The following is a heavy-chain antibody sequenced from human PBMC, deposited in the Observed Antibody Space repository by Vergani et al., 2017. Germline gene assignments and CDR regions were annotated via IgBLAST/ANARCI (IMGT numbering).Heavy chain of an antibody. CDR2: IYSGEEK. Sequence: ELQLVESGGGLVQPGGSLRLSCAASGSTVSGNYTTWVRQAPGEGLEWVLHIYSGEEKYYADPVKGRVTISRDTSKNTLHLQINNLRVEETAVYYCARGNYYGSGTYVDPWGQGTLVTVSS. J-gene: IGHJ5*02. CDR1: GSTVSGNY. CDR3: ARGNYYGSGTYVDP. D-gene: IGHD3-10*01. V-gene: IGHV3-66*02.